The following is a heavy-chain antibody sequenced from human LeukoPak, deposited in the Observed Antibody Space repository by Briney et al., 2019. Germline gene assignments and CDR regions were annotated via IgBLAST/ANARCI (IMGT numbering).Heavy chain of an antibody. CDR2: ISSSSSTI. J-gene: IGHJ3*02. CDR1: GFTFSSYS. Sequence: GGSLRLSCAASGFTFSSYSMNWVRQAPGKGLGWVSYISSSSSTIYYADSVKGRFTISRDNAKNSLYLQMNSLRAEDTAVYYCARELVYDFGGDDACDIWGQGTMVTVSS. CDR3: ARELVYDFGGDDACDI. D-gene: IGHD5/OR15-5a*01. V-gene: IGHV3-48*04.